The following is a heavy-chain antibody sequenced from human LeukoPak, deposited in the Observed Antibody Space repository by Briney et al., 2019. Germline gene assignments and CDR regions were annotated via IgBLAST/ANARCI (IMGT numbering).Heavy chain of an antibody. CDR1: GGTFSSYT. CDR3: ARALEAGDDSGGLYYYYYMDV. CDR2: IIPILGIA. D-gene: IGHD3-22*01. V-gene: IGHV1-69*02. J-gene: IGHJ6*03. Sequence: ASVKVSCKASGGTFSSYTISWVRQAPGQGLEWMGRIIPILGIANYAQKFQGRVTITADKSTSTAYMELSSLRSEDTAVYYCARALEAGDDSGGLYYYYYMDVWGKGTTVTVSS.